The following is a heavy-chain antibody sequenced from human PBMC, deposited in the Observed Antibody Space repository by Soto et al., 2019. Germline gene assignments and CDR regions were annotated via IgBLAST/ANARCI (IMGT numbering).Heavy chain of an antibody. Sequence: XESLSLPFAVSRGSFSGYYWSWIRQPPGKGLEWIGAINNRGSDYNPSLKSRVTMSVDTPKNQFSLKLSSLTAEDTAVYYCARDVFCSSGTCRIGNWLDTWGQGTLVTV. CDR2: INNRGS. CDR1: RGSFSGYY. CDR3: ARDVFCSSGTCRIGNWLDT. V-gene: IGHV4-34*01. D-gene: IGHD2-15*01. J-gene: IGHJ5*02.